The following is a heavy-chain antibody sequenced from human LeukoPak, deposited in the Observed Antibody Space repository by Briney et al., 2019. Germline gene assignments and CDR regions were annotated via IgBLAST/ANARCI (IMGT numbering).Heavy chain of an antibody. V-gene: IGHV1-3*01. Sequence: ASVKVSCKASGYTFTNYAIHWVRQAPGQRLEWMGWVNAGNGDTRYSQKFRGRVTITRARSASTAYMELSSLRSEDTAVYSCARGYCSSASCQYYFAKGGEGTPVTVSS. D-gene: IGHD2-2*01. J-gene: IGHJ4*02. CDR3: ARGYCSSASCQYYFAK. CDR1: GYTFTNYA. CDR2: VNAGNGDT.